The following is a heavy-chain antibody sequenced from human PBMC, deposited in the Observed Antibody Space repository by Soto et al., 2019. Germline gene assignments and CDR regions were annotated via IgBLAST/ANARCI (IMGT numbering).Heavy chain of an antibody. CDR1: GYTFSNHD. J-gene: IGHJ4*02. Sequence: GASVKVSCNASGYTFSNHDITWQRQAAGEGLEWVGWVNPNSGYTAYAQKFVGRVTMTRNTPLGAAYMELSSLKSGDTAVYYCARSYSDGWNGYWGQGTLVTVGS. CDR3: ARSYSDGWNGY. V-gene: IGHV1-8*01. CDR2: VNPNSGYT. D-gene: IGHD5-18*01.